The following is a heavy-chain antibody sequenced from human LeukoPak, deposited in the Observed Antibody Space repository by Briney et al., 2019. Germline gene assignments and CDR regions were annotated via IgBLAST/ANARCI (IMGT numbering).Heavy chain of an antibody. CDR2: IWYGGSNK. Sequence: GRSLRLSCAASGFIFKSYAMHWVRQAPGKGLEWVAVIWYGGSNKYYADSVKGRFTISRDNSKNTLYLQMNSLRAEDTAVYYCAKEGYYYDSSGRRSRAAFDIWGQGTMVTVSS. CDR3: AKEGYYYDSSGRRSRAAFDI. CDR1: GFIFKSYA. J-gene: IGHJ3*02. V-gene: IGHV3-30*04. D-gene: IGHD3-22*01.